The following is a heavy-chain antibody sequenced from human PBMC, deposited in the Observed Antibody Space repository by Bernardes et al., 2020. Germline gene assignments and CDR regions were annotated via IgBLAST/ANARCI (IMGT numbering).Heavy chain of an antibody. D-gene: IGHD1-26*01. J-gene: IGHJ4*02. CDR2: TYYRSKWYN. V-gene: IGHV6-1*01. CDR1: GDSVSSNRAS. Sequence: SHTLSLTCAISGDSVSSNRASWNWIRQSPSRGLEWLGRTYYRSKWYNDYAVSVKSRITINPDTSKNQFSLQLNSVTPEDTAVYYCARDDSGSEGVGAYFDYWGQGTLVTVSS. CDR3: ARDDSGSEGVGAYFDY.